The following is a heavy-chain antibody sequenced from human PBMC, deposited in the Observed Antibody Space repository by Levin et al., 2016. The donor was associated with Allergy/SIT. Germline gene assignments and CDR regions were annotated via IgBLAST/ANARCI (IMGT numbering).Heavy chain of an antibody. CDR2: IYYGGNT. J-gene: IGHJ5*02. V-gene: IGHV4-30-4*01. CDR3: ARASLWEGFDP. D-gene: IGHD2/OR15-2a*01. Sequence: RQAPGKGLEWIGYIYYGGNTYYNPSLKSRLTISVDTSKNQFSLSLTSVTAADTAVYYCARASLWEGFDPWGQGTLVTVSS.